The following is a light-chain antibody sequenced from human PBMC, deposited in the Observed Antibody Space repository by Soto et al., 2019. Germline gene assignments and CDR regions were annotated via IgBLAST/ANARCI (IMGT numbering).Light chain of an antibody. CDR2: LGS. V-gene: IGKV2-28*01. CDR3: MQALQTNT. Sequence: DIVMTQSPLSLPVTPGEPASISCRSSQSLLHSNGYNYLDWYLQKPGQSPQLLIYLGSNRASGVADRFSGSGSGTDFTLKISRVEAEDVGVYYCMQALQTNTCGQGTKLEIK. CDR1: QSLLHSNGYNY. J-gene: IGKJ2*01.